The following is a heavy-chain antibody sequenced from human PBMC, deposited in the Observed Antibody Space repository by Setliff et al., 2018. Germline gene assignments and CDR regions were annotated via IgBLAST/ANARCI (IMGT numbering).Heavy chain of an antibody. Sequence: GGSLRLSCAASGFTFSSYSIHWVRQAPGKGLEWVAVVSHDENTKYYADSVKDRFIISGDNSKNTVYLQMNSLRAADTAVYHCARVGQATVVTAIHGALDYWGQGTLVTVSS. CDR2: VSHDENTK. V-gene: IGHV3-30*04. D-gene: IGHD2-21*02. J-gene: IGHJ4*02. CDR1: GFTFSSYS. CDR3: ARVGQATVVTAIHGALDY.